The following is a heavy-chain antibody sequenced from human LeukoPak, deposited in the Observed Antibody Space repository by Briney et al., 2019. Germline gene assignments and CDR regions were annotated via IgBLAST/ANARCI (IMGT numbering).Heavy chain of an antibody. D-gene: IGHD4/OR15-4a*01. CDR2: ISYDGSNK. V-gene: IGHV3-30*04. Sequence: GGSLRLSCAASGFTFSSYAMHWVRQAPGKGLEWVAVISYDGSNKYYADSVKGRFTISRDNSKNTLYLQMNSLRAEDTAVYYRARELLPTLYYYYYGMDVWGQGTTVTVSS. CDR3: ARELLPTLYYYYYGMDV. J-gene: IGHJ6*02. CDR1: GFTFSSYA.